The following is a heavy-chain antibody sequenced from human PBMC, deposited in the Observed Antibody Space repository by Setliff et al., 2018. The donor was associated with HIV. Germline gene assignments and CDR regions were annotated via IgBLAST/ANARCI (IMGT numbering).Heavy chain of an antibody. Sequence: SETLSLTCAVYGGSFNDYYWTWIRQPPGKGLEWIGEIDHSGSTKYHASLKSRVTISLDTSKNHFSLKLSSVAAADTAVYYCARHYHDASGFYNSWGQGVLVTVSS. CDR2: IDHSGST. CDR1: GGSFNDYY. D-gene: IGHD1-1*01. V-gene: IGHV4-34*01. J-gene: IGHJ4*02. CDR3: ARHYHDASGFYNS.